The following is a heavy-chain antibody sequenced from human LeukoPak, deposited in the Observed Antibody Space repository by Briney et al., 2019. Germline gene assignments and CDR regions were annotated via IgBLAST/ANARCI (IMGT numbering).Heavy chain of an antibody. J-gene: IGHJ4*02. D-gene: IGHD4-23*01. CDR1: GVSISSSNSY. V-gene: IGHV4-39*07. CDR3: ARGRTVEFDY. Sequence: SETLSLTCTVSGVSISSSNSYWGWIRQPPGKGLEWIGSIYYSGNTYYNASLKSQVSISIDTSKNQFSLKLSSVTAADTAVYYCARGRTVEFDYWGQGTLVTVSS. CDR2: IYYSGNT.